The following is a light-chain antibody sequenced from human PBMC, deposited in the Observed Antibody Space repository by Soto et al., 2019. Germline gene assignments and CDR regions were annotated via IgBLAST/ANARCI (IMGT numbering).Light chain of an antibody. J-gene: IGKJ1*01. CDR2: GAS. CDR3: QQYDGSPLA. V-gene: IGKV3-20*01. CDR1: RSLTSSS. Sequence: DIVLTQSPGTLSLSPGERAILSCRASRSLTSSSLAWYQHKPGQAPRLLIYGASSRATGIPDRFSGSGSGTDFTLTISRLEPEDFAVYYCQQYDGSPLAFGQGTKVEIK.